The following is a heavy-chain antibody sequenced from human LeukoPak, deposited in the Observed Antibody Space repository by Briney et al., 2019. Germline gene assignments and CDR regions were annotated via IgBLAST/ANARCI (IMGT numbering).Heavy chain of an antibody. CDR1: GLTFDDYA. Sequence: GGSLRLSCAASGLTFDDYAMHWVRQAPGKGLEWVSLISGDGGSTYYADSVKGRFTISRDNSKNSLYLQMNSLRTEDTALYYCAKGIGAYCGGDCYSEGLFDYWGQGTLVTVSS. CDR2: ISGDGGST. CDR3: AKGIGAYCGGDCYSEGLFDY. J-gene: IGHJ4*02. V-gene: IGHV3-43*02. D-gene: IGHD2-21*02.